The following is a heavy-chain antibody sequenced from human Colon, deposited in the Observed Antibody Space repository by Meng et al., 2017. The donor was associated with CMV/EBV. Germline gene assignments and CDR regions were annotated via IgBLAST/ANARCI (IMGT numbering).Heavy chain of an antibody. D-gene: IGHD3-3*01. CDR2: ISASGSKT. V-gene: IGHV3-23*01. CDR1: GFTFYTHA. J-gene: IGHJ4*02. CDR3: VRNYDFWNGNYFDY. Sequence: GGSLRLSCAASGFTFYTHAMSWVRQAPGKGPEWVSSISASGSKTYYADSVKGRFTISRDNPRDTLYLQMNHLRAEDTAIYYCVRNYDFWNGNYFDYWGQGTLVTVSS.